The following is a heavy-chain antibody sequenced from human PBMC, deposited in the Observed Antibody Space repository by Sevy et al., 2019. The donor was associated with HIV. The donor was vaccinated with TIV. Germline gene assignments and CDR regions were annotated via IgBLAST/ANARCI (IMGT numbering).Heavy chain of an antibody. J-gene: IGHJ4*02. CDR3: VKDSNGYAFDY. CDR1: GFTFDDYT. Sequence: GGSLRLSCAASGFTFDDYTMHWVRQAPGKGLEWVSRISWDGGSTYYADSVKGRFTISRDNSKNSLYLQMNSLRTEDTALYYCVKDSNGYAFDYWGQGTLVTVSS. CDR2: ISWDGGST. V-gene: IGHV3-43*01. D-gene: IGHD5-12*01.